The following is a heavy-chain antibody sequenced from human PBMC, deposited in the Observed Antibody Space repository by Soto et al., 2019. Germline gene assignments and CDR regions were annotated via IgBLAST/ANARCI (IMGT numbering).Heavy chain of an antibody. V-gene: IGHV4-39*01. D-gene: IGHD1-1*01. Sequence: ETLSLTCTVSGGSISSSSYYWGWIRQPPGKGLEWIGSIYYSGSTYYNPSLKSRVTISVDTSKNQFSLKLSSVTAADTAVYYCARLEESYYYYYGMDVWGQGTTVTVSS. CDR1: GGSISSSSYY. CDR2: IYYSGST. CDR3: ARLEESYYYYYGMDV. J-gene: IGHJ6*02.